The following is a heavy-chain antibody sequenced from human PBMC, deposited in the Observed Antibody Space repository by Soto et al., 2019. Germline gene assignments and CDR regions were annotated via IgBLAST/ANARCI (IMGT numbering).Heavy chain of an antibody. CDR2: IFPGDSDT. D-gene: IGHD2-15*01. Sequence: GSLNISCQGSGYNFGAYWIGWLRQMPGKGLVWMGIIFPGDSDTRYRPSFQCQVTISVDTSINTAYWQWNSLKTSDTAMYFCAPRGKIVTPPDYWAQGT. CDR1: GYNFGAYW. J-gene: IGHJ4*02. CDR3: APRGKIVTPPDY. V-gene: IGHV5-51*01.